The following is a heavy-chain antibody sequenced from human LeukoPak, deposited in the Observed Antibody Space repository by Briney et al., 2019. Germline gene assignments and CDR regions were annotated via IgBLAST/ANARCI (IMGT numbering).Heavy chain of an antibody. CDR2: IIPIFGTA. V-gene: IGHV1-69*01. D-gene: IGHD6-13*01. CDR3: ARGLSYSSSWYWVY. Sequence: GASVTVSCKASGGTFSSYAISWVRQAPGQGLEWMGGIIPIFGTANYAQKFQGRVTITADESTSTAYMELSSLRSEDTAVYYCARGLSYSSSWYWVYWGQGTLVTVSS. J-gene: IGHJ4*02. CDR1: GGTFSSYA.